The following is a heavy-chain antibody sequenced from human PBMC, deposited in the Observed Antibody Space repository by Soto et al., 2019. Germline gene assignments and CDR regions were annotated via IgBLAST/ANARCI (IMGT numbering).Heavy chain of an antibody. CDR2: SNTYNGNT. Sequence: QVQLVQSGAEVKKPGASVKVSCKASGYTFTNYGISWVRQAPGQGLEWMGWSNTYNGNTNHAQKLQGRVTMTTDTSTSTAYMELRSLRSDDTAVYYCARGVGSGTYYNQYNWFDPWGQGTLVTVSS. CDR3: ARGVGSGTYYNQYNWFDP. CDR1: GYTFTNYG. D-gene: IGHD3-10*01. V-gene: IGHV1-18*01. J-gene: IGHJ5*02.